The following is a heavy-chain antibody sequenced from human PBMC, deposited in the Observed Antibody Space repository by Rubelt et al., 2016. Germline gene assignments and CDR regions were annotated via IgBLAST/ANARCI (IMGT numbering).Heavy chain of an antibody. D-gene: IGHD2-15*01. CDR1: GFSFGSHW. Sequence: GGSLRLSCVGSGFSFGSHWMSWVRQAPGKGPEWVASIKRDGIDKYYVDSVGGRFTISRDNAKNSVYLQMNSLRVEDTAVYYCADHGLSGGSSSWGQGTLVTVAS. CDR3: ADHGLSGGSSS. CDR2: IKRDGIDK. J-gene: IGHJ5*02. V-gene: IGHV3-7*05.